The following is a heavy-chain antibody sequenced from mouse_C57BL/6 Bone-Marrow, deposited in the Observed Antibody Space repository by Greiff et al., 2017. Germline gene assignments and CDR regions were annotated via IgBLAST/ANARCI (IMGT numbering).Heavy chain of an antibody. V-gene: IGHV1-52*01. J-gene: IGHJ2*01. CDR1: GYTFTSYW. CDR3: ASWGSYYGSSHTYFDY. CDR2: IDPSDSET. D-gene: IGHD1-1*01. Sequence: VQLQQPGAELVRPGSSVKLSCKASGYTFTSYWMHWVKQRPIQGLEWIGNIDPSDSETPYNQKFKDKATLTVDKSSSTAYMQLSSLTSEDSAVYYCASWGSYYGSSHTYFDYWGQGTTLTVSS.